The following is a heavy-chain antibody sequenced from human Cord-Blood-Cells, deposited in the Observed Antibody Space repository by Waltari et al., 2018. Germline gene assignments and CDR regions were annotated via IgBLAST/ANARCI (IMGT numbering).Heavy chain of an antibody. CDR3: AKDHDFWSGYYYYMDV. CDR2: ISYDGSNK. V-gene: IGHV3-30*18. D-gene: IGHD3-3*01. CDR1: GFTFSSYG. Sequence: QVQLVESGGGVVQPGRSLRLSCAASGFTFSSYGMHWVRQAPGKGLEWGAVISYDGSNKYYADSVKGRFTISRDNSKNTLYLQMNSLRAEDTAVYYCAKDHDFWSGYYYYMDVWGKGTTVTVSS. J-gene: IGHJ6*03.